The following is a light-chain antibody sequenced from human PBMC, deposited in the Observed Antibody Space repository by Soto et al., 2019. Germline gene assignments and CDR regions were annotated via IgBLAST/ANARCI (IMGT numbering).Light chain of an antibody. J-gene: IGLJ1*01. Sequence: QSALTQPASVSGSPGQSITISCTGTSSDVGGYNFVSWYQQHPGKAPKLMIYEVSNRPSGVPNRFSGSKSGNTASLTISGLHAEDEADYYCSSYTSSSAQVFGTGTKVTLL. CDR1: SSDVGGYNF. V-gene: IGLV2-14*01. CDR2: EVS. CDR3: SSYTSSSAQV.